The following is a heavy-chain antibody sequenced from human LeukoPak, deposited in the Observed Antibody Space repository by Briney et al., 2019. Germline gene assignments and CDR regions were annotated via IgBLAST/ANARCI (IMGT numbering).Heavy chain of an antibody. J-gene: IGHJ4*02. CDR1: GYTFTGYY. V-gene: IGHV1-2*02. CDR2: INPNSGGT. D-gene: IGHD5-24*01. Sequence: ASVKVSCKASGYTFTGYYMHWVRQAPGQGLEWMGWINPNSGGTNYAQKFQGRVTMTRDTSISTAYMELSRLRSDDTAVYYCARGGTTRRDGYNSTIVDYWGQGTLVTVSS. CDR3: ARGGTTRRDGYNSTIVDY.